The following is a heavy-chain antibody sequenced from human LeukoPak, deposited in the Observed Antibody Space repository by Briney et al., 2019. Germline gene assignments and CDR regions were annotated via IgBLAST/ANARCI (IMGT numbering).Heavy chain of an antibody. D-gene: IGHD6-13*01. V-gene: IGHV4-59*01. CDR1: GCSISRYY. CDR3: ARGGSSWYADY. Sequence: SETLSLTCRVSGCSISRYYWSWIRQPPEKGLEWIGYIHYSGSTSYNPSLKSPVTMSVDTSKNQFSLKVSSVTAAGTAVYHCARGGSSWYADYWGKGTLVTVSS. CDR2: IHYSGST. J-gene: IGHJ4*02.